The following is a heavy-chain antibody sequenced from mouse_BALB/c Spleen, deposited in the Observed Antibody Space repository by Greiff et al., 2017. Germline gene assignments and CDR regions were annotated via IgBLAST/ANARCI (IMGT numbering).Heavy chain of an antibody. CDR2: IYWDDDK. V-gene: IGHV8-12*01. J-gene: IGHJ2*01. D-gene: IGHD1-1*01. CDR1: GFSRSTSGMG. CDR3: ARSDYGSSSLDY. Sequence: QVTLKVSGPGILQPSQTLSLTCSFSGFSRSTSGMGVSWIRQPSGKGLEWLAHIYWDDDKRYNPSLKSRLTISKDTSSNQVFLKITSVDTADTATYYCARSDYGSSSLDYWGQGTTLTVSS.